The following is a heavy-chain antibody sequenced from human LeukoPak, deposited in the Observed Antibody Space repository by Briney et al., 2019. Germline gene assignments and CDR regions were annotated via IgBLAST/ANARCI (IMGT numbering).Heavy chain of an antibody. D-gene: IGHD6-13*01. CDR3: ARDGAAASREYYFDY. J-gene: IGHJ4*02. CDR1: GYTFTAYY. CDR2: INPNSGGT. V-gene: IGHV1-2*02. Sequence: ASVKVSCKASGYTFTAYYMYWVRQAPGQGLEWMGWINPNSGGTNYAQKFQGRVTMTRDTSISTAYMELSRLRSDDTAVYYCARDGAAASREYYFDYWGQGTLVTVSS.